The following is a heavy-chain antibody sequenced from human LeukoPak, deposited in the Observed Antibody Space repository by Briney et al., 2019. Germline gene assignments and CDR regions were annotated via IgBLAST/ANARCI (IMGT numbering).Heavy chain of an antibody. Sequence: ASVKVSCKASGYTFTSYGISWVRQAPGQGLEWMGWISAYNGNTNYAQKLQGRVTMTTDTSTSTAYMELRSLRCDDTAVYYCARVVVVEATITYFDYWGQGTLVTVSS. CDR3: ARVVVVEATITYFDY. CDR2: ISAYNGNT. D-gene: IGHD5-12*01. CDR1: GYTFTSYG. J-gene: IGHJ4*02. V-gene: IGHV1-18*04.